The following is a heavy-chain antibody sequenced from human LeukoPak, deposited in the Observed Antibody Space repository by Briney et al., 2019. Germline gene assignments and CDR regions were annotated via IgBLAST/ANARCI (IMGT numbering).Heavy chain of an antibody. CDR1: GGSFSGYY. Sequence: SETLSLTCAVYGGSFSGYYWSWIRQPPGKGLEWIGEINHSGSTNYNPSLKSRVTISVDTSKNQFSLKLSSVTAADTAVYYCAREMATIGSWFDPWGKGTLVTVSS. CDR2: INHSGST. V-gene: IGHV4-34*01. J-gene: IGHJ5*02. D-gene: IGHD5-24*01. CDR3: AREMATIGSWFDP.